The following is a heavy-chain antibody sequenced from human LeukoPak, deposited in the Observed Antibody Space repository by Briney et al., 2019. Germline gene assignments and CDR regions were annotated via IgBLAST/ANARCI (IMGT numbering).Heavy chain of an antibody. CDR1: GGSISSHY. Sequence: SETLSLTCTVSGGSISSHYWSWTRQPPGKGLGWIGYIYYSGSTNYNPSLKSRVTISVDTSKNQFSLKLSSVTAADTAVYYCARDREQQLVRSGWFDPWGQGTLVTVSS. D-gene: IGHD6-13*01. CDR3: ARDREQQLVRSGWFDP. V-gene: IGHV4-59*11. J-gene: IGHJ5*02. CDR2: IYYSGST.